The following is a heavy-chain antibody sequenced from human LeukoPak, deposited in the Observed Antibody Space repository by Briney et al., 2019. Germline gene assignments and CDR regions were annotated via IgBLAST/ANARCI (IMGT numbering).Heavy chain of an antibody. CDR3: ARVGDLLVVDY. J-gene: IGHJ4*02. CDR2: IYNTGGST. CDR1: GGSMSNFY. V-gene: IGHV4-4*07. Sequence: SETLSLTCTVSGGSMSNFYWIWIRQSADKGLEWIGRIYNTGGSTNYEPSLKSRVTMSVDVSMNQFSLKLSSVTAADTAVYYCARVGDLLVVDYWGQGTLVTVSS. D-gene: IGHD1-26*01.